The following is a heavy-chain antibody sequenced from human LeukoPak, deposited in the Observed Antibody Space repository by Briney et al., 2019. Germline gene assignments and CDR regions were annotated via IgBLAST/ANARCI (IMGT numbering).Heavy chain of an antibody. V-gene: IGHV1-69*13. Sequence: ASVKVSCKVSGGTFSSYAISWVRQAPGQGLEWMGGIIPIFGTTNYAQRFQGRVTITADESTTTASMELSSLTSEDTALYYCTFTALRGLILSYYYYMDVWGKGTTVTISS. J-gene: IGHJ6*03. CDR3: TFTALRGLILSYYYYMDV. D-gene: IGHD3-10*01. CDR1: GGTFSSYA. CDR2: IIPIFGTT.